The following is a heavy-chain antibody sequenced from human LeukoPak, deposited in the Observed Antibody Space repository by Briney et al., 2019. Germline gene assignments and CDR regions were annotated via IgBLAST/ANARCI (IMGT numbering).Heavy chain of an antibody. CDR1: GITFSDFA. CDR3: ARVEVRFSGNPHFDY. CDR2: ISGNGQTK. D-gene: IGHD1-14*01. V-gene: IGHV3-23*01. J-gene: IGHJ4*02. Sequence: GGSLRLSCAASGITFSDFALSWVRQAPGGGLEWLSSISGNGQTKHYADSVKGRFSISRDNSKNTLYLQMNNLRADDTAVYYCARVEVRFSGNPHFDYWGQGTLVTVSS.